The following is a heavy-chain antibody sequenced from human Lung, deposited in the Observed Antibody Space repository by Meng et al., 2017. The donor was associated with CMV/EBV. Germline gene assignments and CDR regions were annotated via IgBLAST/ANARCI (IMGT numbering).Heavy chain of an antibody. CDR3: ARGGYSYGSHYYYGMDV. D-gene: IGHD5-18*01. CDR2: INIYNGNT. Sequence: YTFPAYGIRWVRQAPGQGLEWMGWINIYNGNTNYTQKLQGRVTLTADTSTSTAYMELRSLRSDDTAVYYCARGGYSYGSHYYYGMDVWGQGTTVTVSS. J-gene: IGHJ6*02. V-gene: IGHV1-18*01. CDR1: YTFPAYG.